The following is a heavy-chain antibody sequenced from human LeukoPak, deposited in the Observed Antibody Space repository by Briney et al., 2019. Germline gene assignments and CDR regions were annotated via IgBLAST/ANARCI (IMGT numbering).Heavy chain of an antibody. V-gene: IGHV1-24*01. Sequence: VASVKVSCKVSGYTLTELSMHWVRQAPGKGLEWMGGFDPEDGETIYAQKFQGRVTMTEDTSTDTAYMELSSLRSEDTAVYYCARGSSIAARSSMDVWGKGTTVTVSS. CDR1: GYTLTELS. CDR2: FDPEDGET. J-gene: IGHJ6*04. D-gene: IGHD6-6*01. CDR3: ARGSSIAARSSMDV.